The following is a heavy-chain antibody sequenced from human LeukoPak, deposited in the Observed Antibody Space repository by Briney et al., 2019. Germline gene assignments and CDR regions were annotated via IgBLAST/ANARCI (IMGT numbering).Heavy chain of an antibody. V-gene: IGHV1-3*01. D-gene: IGHD3-22*01. CDR3: ARPRTGYYYDSSGYYYY. J-gene: IGHJ4*02. CDR1: GYTFINFA. Sequence: GASVKVSCKASGYTFINFAINWGRQAPGQRPEWMGWINAGNGNTKYSQKFQGRVTITRDTSASTAYMELSSLTSEDTAVYYCARPRTGYYYDSSGYYYYWGQGTLVTVSS. CDR2: INAGNGNT.